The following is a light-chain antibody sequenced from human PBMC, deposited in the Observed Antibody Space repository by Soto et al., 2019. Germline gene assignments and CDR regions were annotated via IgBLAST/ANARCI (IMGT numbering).Light chain of an antibody. Sequence: DIQMTQSPSTLSASVGDGVTITCRASQSIGSWLAWYQQKSGKAPKLLIYKATNLQSGVPSRFSGSGSGTDFSLTISSLQPVDSATYFCQQYNDLQYTFGPGTKLEI. V-gene: IGKV1-5*03. J-gene: IGKJ2*01. CDR2: KAT. CDR3: QQYNDLQYT. CDR1: QSIGSW.